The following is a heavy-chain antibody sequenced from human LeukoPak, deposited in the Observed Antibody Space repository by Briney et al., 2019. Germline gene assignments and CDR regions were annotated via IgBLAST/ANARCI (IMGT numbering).Heavy chain of an antibody. CDR1: GFTFSNAW. Sequence: GGSLRLSCAVSGFTFSNAWMSWVRQAPGKGLEWVSYISSSGSTIYYADSVKGRFTISRDNAKNSLYLQMNSLRAEDTAVYYCARDAPNYDFWSGYYYRTLYYYYGMDVWGQGTTVTVSS. CDR3: ARDAPNYDFWSGYYYRTLYYYYGMDV. V-gene: IGHV3-11*01. D-gene: IGHD3-3*01. CDR2: ISSSGSTI. J-gene: IGHJ6*02.